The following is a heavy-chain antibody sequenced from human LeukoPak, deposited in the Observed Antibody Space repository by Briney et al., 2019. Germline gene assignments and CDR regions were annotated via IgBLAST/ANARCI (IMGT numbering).Heavy chain of an antibody. CDR1: GYTFTSYG. V-gene: IGHV1-18*01. CDR2: ISAYNGNT. J-gene: IGHJ6*04. Sequence: ASVKVSCKASGYTFTSYGISWVRQAPGQGLEWMGWISAYNGNTNYAQELQGRVTMTTDTSTSTAYMELRSLRSDGTAVYYCARDDDYDFWSGRLDVWGKGTTVTVSS. CDR3: ARDDDYDFWSGRLDV. D-gene: IGHD3-3*01.